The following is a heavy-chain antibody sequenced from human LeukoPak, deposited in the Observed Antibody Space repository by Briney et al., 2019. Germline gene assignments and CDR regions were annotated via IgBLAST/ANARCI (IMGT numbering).Heavy chain of an antibody. J-gene: IGHJ4*02. D-gene: IGHD5-18*01. CDR3: AKGSSYSYGLFDY. V-gene: IGHV3-23*01. Sequence: PGGSLRLSCAASGFTFSSYAMSWVRQAPGKGLEWVSAISGSGGSTYYADSVKGRFTISRDNSRNTLYLQMNSLRAEDTAVYYCAKGSSYSYGLFDYWGQGTLVTVSS. CDR2: ISGSGGST. CDR1: GFTFSSYA.